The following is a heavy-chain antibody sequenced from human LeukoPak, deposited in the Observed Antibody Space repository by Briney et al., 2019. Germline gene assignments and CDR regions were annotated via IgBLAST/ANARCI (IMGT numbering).Heavy chain of an antibody. CDR3: ARSTHYAFDI. V-gene: IGHV3-7*03. CDR1: GFTFSSYA. J-gene: IGHJ3*02. CDR2: IKPDGSDQ. D-gene: IGHD2-15*01. Sequence: GRSLRLSCAASGFTFSSYAMHWVRQAPGKGLEWVGNIKPDGSDQHYAESVKGRFTISRDNAKNSVYLQMNSLRAEDTAVYYCARSTHYAFDIWGHGTMVTVSS.